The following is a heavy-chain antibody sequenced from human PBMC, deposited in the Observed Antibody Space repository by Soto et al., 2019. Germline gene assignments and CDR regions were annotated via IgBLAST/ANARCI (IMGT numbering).Heavy chain of an antibody. Sequence: EVQLLESGGGLVQPGGSLRLSCAASGFTFSSYAMSWVRQAPGKGLEWVSAISGSGGSTYYADSVKGRSTISRDNSKNTLYLQMNSLRAEDTAVYYCARGQYSSGWYYFDYWGQGTLVTVSS. J-gene: IGHJ4*02. CDR2: ISGSGGST. CDR3: ARGQYSSGWYYFDY. V-gene: IGHV3-23*01. CDR1: GFTFSSYA. D-gene: IGHD6-19*01.